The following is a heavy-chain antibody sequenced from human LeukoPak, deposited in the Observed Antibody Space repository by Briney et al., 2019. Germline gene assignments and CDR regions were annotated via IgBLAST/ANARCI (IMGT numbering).Heavy chain of an antibody. CDR2: IYGGGST. CDR3: ARPIFLNYGDYLFDY. J-gene: IGHJ4*02. D-gene: IGHD4-17*01. V-gene: IGHV3-53*01. CDR1: GFTVSSNY. Sequence: GGSLRLSCEASGFTVSSNYMSWVRQAPGKGLEWVSVIYGGGSTYYADSVKGRFTISRDTSKNTLYLQMNSLRAEDTAVYYCARPIFLNYGDYLFDYWGQGTLVTVSS.